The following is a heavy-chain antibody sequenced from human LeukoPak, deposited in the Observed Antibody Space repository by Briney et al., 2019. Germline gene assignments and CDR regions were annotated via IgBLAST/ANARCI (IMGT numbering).Heavy chain of an antibody. CDR1: GFTISAYW. V-gene: IGHV3-7*05. J-gene: IGHJ4*02. CDR3: LSNSGH. D-gene: IGHD1-14*01. Sequence: GGSLRLSCAAPGFTISAYWMNWVRQAPGRGLEWVANIGPDGSKTMFEDSVKGRFTLSRDNAKSSMLLQMSSLRAEDTAVYYCLSNSGHWGQGTRVTVSS. CDR2: IGPDGSKT.